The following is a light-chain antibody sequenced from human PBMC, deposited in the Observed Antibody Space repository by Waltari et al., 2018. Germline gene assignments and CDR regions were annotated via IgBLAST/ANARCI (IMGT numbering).Light chain of an antibody. CDR3: QQYGSSPIT. CDR1: QSVSSSY. CDR2: GAS. V-gene: IGKV3-20*01. Sequence: EIVLTQSPGTLSLSPGERATLSCRASQSVSSSYLAWYQQKPGQAPRLLIYGASSRATGSPDRFSGSGSETDFTLTISRLGPEDFAVYYCQQYGSSPITFGQGTRLEI. J-gene: IGKJ5*01.